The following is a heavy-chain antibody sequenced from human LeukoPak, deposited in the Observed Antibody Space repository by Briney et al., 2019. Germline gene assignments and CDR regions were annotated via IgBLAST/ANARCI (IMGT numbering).Heavy chain of an antibody. CDR2: IYTSGST. V-gene: IGHV4-61*02. D-gene: IGHD6-13*01. J-gene: IGHJ5*01. Sequence: SETLSLTCTVSGGSISSGSYYWSWIRQPAGKGLEWIGRIYTSGSTNYNPSLKSRVTMSVDTSKNQFSLKLSSVNAADTAVYYCARGAAAVNPSWFYSWGQGTLVTVSS. CDR3: ARGAAAVNPSWFYS. CDR1: GGSISSGSYY.